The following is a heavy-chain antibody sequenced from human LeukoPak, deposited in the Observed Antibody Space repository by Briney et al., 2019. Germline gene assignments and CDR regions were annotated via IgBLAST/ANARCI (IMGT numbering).Heavy chain of an antibody. CDR2: ISNSGST. J-gene: IGHJ4*02. V-gene: IGHV4-59*01. Sequence: PSETLSLTCTVSGDSISSYYWSWIRQSPGKGPEWIGHISNSGSTYYSPSLSSRVTISLDTSKNQFSLKLRSVTAADTAVYYCARGGASSIPLDYWGRGTLVTVSS. CDR3: ARGGASSIPLDY. CDR1: GDSISSYY. D-gene: IGHD1-26*01.